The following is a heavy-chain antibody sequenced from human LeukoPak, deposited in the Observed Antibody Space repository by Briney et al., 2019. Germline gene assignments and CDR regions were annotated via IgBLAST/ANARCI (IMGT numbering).Heavy chain of an antibody. Sequence: ASVKLSCKTCGYTFTTYGISWVRQAPGQGLEWMGWIKAYNGNKIYAEKLQGRVTMTTDTSANTAYMQRRSLRSDDTAVYYCARASDLDSFDYWGQGTLVTVSS. J-gene: IGHJ4*02. CDR3: ARASDLDSFDY. CDR1: GYTFTTYG. CDR2: IKAYNGNK. V-gene: IGHV1-18*01.